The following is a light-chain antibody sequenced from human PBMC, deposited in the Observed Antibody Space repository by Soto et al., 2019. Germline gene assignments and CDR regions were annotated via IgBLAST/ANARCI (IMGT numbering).Light chain of an antibody. V-gene: IGKV1-5*03. CDR1: QSISSW. CDR3: HRYKSYPS. J-gene: IGKJ4*01. Sequence: DIQMTQSPSTLSASVGDRVTITCRASQSISSWLAWYQQKPGKATKLLIYKASSLESGVPSRFSGSGSGTEFTLSTSSLQPDDFATYYCHRYKSYPSFGGGTKVEIK. CDR2: KAS.